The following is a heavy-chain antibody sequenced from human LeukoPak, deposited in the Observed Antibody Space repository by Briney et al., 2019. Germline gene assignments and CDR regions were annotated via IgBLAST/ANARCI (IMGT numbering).Heavy chain of an antibody. Sequence: SETLSLTCTVSGGSISSCDYYWSWIRQPPGKGLEWIGYIYYSGSTYYNPSLKSRVTISVDTSKNQFSLKLSSVTAADTAVYYCARINYYGSGPMDVWGQGTTVTVSS. CDR3: ARINYYGSGPMDV. V-gene: IGHV4-30-4*01. CDR2: IYYSGST. D-gene: IGHD3-10*01. CDR1: GGSISSCDYY. J-gene: IGHJ6*02.